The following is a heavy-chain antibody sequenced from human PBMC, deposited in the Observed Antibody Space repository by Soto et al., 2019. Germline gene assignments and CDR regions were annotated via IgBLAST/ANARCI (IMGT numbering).Heavy chain of an antibody. Sequence: LRLSCAVSGFTFSNFSINWVRQAPGKGLEWLSYISNNGSVTYYADSVKGRFTISRDNARNSMYLQMNSLRDDDTAVYYCARDCSGGSCYPGMDVWGQGTTVTVSS. V-gene: IGHV3-48*02. J-gene: IGHJ6*02. CDR3: ARDCSGGSCYPGMDV. CDR2: ISNNGSVT. D-gene: IGHD2-15*01. CDR1: GFTFSNFS.